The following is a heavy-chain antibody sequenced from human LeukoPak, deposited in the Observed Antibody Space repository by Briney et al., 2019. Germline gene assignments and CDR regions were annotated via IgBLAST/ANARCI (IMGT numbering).Heavy chain of an antibody. D-gene: IGHD2-15*01. CDR2: IYYSGST. J-gene: IGHJ3*02. CDR3: ARRYCSGGSCYGFDAFDI. V-gene: IGHV4-61*05. Sequence: SETLSLTCTVSGGSIGRSSYYWGWIRQPPGKGLEWIGYIYYSGSTNYNPSLKSRVTISGDTSKNQFSLKLSSVTAADTAVYYCARRYCSGGSCYGFDAFDIWGQGTMVTVSS. CDR1: GGSIGRSSYY.